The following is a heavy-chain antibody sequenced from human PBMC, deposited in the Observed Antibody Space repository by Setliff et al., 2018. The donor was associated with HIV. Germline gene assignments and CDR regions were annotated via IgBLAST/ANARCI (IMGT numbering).Heavy chain of an antibody. J-gene: IGHJ4*02. Sequence: PSETLSLTCAVYGGPLSGHYWSWIRQPPGQGLEWIGETSHSGRTNYNPSLKSRVTISVDTSKNQFSLKLTSVTAADTAVYYCVTSRSWSSRLNFWGPGMLVTVSS. V-gene: IGHV4-34*01. CDR2: TSHSGRT. CDR1: GGPLSGHY. D-gene: IGHD6-6*01. CDR3: VTSRSWSSRLNF.